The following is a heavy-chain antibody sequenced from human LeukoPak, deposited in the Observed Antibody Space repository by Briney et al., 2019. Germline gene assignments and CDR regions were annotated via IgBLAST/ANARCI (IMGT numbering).Heavy chain of an antibody. J-gene: IGHJ4*02. V-gene: IGHV3-15*01. CDR3: STGPDPTFDY. Sequence: PGQSLRLSCAASGFTVSSNYMSWVRQAPGKGLEWVGRIKSKTAGGTTDYAAPVKGRFTISRDDSKNTLYLQMNSLKTEDTAIYYCSTGPDPTFDYWGRGTLVTVSS. CDR2: IKSKTAGGTT. CDR1: GFTVSSNY.